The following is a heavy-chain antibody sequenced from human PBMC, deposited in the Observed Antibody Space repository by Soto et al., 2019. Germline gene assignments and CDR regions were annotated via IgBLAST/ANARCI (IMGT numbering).Heavy chain of an antibody. CDR3: ARDRGWLTFDY. D-gene: IGHD6-19*01. Sequence: QAGGSLRLSCAASGFTFSTYWMTWVRQAPGKGLEWVANIKEDGGEIYYVDSVRGRFTISRDNARNSLYLQMNSLRADDTAMYYCARDRGWLTFDYWGQGILVTVSS. CDR1: GFTFSTYW. V-gene: IGHV3-7*01. CDR2: IKEDGGEI. J-gene: IGHJ4*02.